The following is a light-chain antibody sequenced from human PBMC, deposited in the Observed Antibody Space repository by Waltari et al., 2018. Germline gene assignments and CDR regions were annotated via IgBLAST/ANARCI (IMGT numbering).Light chain of an antibody. CDR2: RND. Sequence: QSVLTQPPSASGTPGQRVPISCSGSSSNLGSTVVHWYQQVPGTTPKLLIYRNDQRPSGVPDRFSGSKSGTSASLAISGLRSEDEADYYCAAWDDKLGGRWEFGGGTKLTVL. CDR1: SSNLGSTV. J-gene: IGLJ2*01. V-gene: IGLV1-47*01. CDR3: AAWDDKLGGRWE.